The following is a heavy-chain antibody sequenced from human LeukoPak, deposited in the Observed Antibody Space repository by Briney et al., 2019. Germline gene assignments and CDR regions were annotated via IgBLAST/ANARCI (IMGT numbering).Heavy chain of an antibody. CDR3: ARDSGSYGTFDY. V-gene: IGHV1-69*13. J-gene: IGHJ4*02. CDR2: IIPIFGTA. Sequence: ASVKVSCKASGGTFSSYAISWARQAPGQGLEWTGGIIPIFGTANYAQKFQGRVTITADESTSTAYMELSSLRSEDTAVYYCARDSGSYGTFDYWGQGTLVTVSS. CDR1: GGTFSSYA. D-gene: IGHD1-26*01.